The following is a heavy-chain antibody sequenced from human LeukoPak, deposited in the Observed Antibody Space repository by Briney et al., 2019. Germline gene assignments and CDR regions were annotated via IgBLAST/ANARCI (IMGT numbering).Heavy chain of an antibody. CDR3: ARDSNYDFWSGLSNYYYYGMDV. V-gene: IGHV1-2*02. J-gene: IGHJ6*02. Sequence: ASVKVSCKASGYTFTGYYMHWVRQAPGQGLEWMGWINPNSGGTNYAQKFQGRVTMTRDTSIGTAYMELSRLRSDDTAVYYCARDSNYDFWSGLSNYYYYGMDVWGQGTTVTVSS. CDR1: GYTFTGYY. D-gene: IGHD3-3*01. CDR2: INPNSGGT.